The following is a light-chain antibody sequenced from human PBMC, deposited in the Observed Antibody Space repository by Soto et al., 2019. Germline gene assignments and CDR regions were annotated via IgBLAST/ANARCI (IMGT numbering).Light chain of an antibody. J-gene: IGKJ4*01. Sequence: VLTQSPGTLSLSPGERATLSCRASQSVYSSYLVWYQKRPGPPPRLLIYGTSNRAAGTPDRFSGSGSGTDFTLTIYRVEPDDSAVYYRQQYGTSALPFGGGTRVEIK. V-gene: IGKV3-20*01. CDR3: QQYGTSALP. CDR2: GTS. CDR1: QSVYSSY.